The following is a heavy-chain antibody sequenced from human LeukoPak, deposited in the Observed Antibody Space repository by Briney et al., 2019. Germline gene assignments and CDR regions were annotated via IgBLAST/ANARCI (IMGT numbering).Heavy chain of an antibody. D-gene: IGHD3-3*01. CDR2: IYTSGST. Sequence: PSETLSLTCTVSGGSISSGSYYWSWIRQPAGKGLEWIGRIYTSGSTNYNPSLKSRVTISVDTFKNQFSLKLSSVTAADTAVYYCAREFTIFGAFDIWGQGTMVTVSS. V-gene: IGHV4-61*02. CDR1: GGSISSGSYY. CDR3: AREFTIFGAFDI. J-gene: IGHJ3*02.